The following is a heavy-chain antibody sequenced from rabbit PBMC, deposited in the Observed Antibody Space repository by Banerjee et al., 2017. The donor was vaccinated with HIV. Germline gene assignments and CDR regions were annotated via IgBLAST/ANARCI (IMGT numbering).Heavy chain of an antibody. D-gene: IGHD6-1*01. Sequence: QSLEESGGDLVKPGASLTLTCTASGFSFSSSYVMCWVRQAPGKGLEWIACIYVGSSGSTYYARWAKGRFTISNTSSTTVTLQMTSLTAADTATYFCARDHPYAVYGGHGYADLRGQGTLVTVS. CDR2: IYVGSSGST. CDR1: GFSFSSSYV. V-gene: IGHV1S40*01. J-gene: IGHJ4*01. CDR3: ARDHPYAVYGGHGYADL.